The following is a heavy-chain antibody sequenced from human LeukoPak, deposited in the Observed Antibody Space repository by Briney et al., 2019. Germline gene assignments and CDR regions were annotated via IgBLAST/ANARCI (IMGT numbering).Heavy chain of an antibody. CDR2: IYHSGST. CDR3: ARAASTGYYTPFDY. CDR1: GGSISSGGYS. V-gene: IGHV4-30-2*01. Sequence: SETLSLTCAVSGGSISSGGYSWSWIRQPPGKGLEWIGYIYHSGSTYYNPSLKSRVTISVDRSKNQFSLKLSSVTAADTAVYYCARAASTGYYTPFDYWGQGTLVTVSS. D-gene: IGHD3/OR15-3a*01. J-gene: IGHJ4*02.